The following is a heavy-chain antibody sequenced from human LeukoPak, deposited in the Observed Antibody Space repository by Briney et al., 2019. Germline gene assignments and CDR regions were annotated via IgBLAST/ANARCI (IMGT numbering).Heavy chain of an antibody. CDR1: GFTVSSNY. CDR2: IYSGGST. J-gene: IGHJ4*02. D-gene: IGHD6-13*01. CDR3: AKDRSDSSSRYSSFDY. Sequence: GGSLRLSCAASGFTVSSNYMSWVRQAPGKGLEWVSVIYSGGSTYYADSVKGRFTISRDNSKNTLYLQMNSLRAEDTAVYYCAKDRSDSSSRYSSFDYWGQVTLVTVSS. V-gene: IGHV3-53*01.